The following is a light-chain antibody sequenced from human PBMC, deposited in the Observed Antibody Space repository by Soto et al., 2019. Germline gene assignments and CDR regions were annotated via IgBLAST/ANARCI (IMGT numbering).Light chain of an antibody. CDR2: DAS. Sequence: EIVLTKSPATLSLSPGERATLSCRASQSISSFLSWYQQRPGQAPRLLIWDASNRATGTPARFSGSGSGTDFTLTISSLEPEDFAVYYCQQRNFWPLTFGGGTKVEIK. CDR3: QQRNFWPLT. V-gene: IGKV3-11*01. J-gene: IGKJ4*01. CDR1: QSISSF.